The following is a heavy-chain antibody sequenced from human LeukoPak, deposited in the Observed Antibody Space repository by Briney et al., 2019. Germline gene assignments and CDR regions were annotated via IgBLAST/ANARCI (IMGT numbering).Heavy chain of an antibody. Sequence: GGSLRLSCAASGFTFSSYAMSWVRQAPGKELEWVSTISGGGGTTYYADSVTGRFTISRDNSKNTLYLQMNSLRAEDTAVYCCAKARGLGIVGAHFDYWGQGTLVTVSS. J-gene: IGHJ4*02. D-gene: IGHD1-26*01. CDR2: ISGGGGTT. CDR1: GFTFSSYA. CDR3: AKARGLGIVGAHFDY. V-gene: IGHV3-23*01.